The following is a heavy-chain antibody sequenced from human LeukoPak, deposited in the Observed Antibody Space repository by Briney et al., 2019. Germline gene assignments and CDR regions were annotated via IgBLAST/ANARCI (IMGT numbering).Heavy chain of an antibody. D-gene: IGHD1-26*01. V-gene: IGHV4-59*01. CDR1: GGSISSYY. Sequence: SETLSLTCTVSGGSISSYYWSWIRQPPGKRLEWIGYIYYGGSTNYNPSLKSRVTISVDTSKNQFSLKLSSATAADTAVYYCARGPVGAFDYWGQGTLVTVSS. J-gene: IGHJ4*02. CDR2: IYYGGST. CDR3: ARGPVGAFDY.